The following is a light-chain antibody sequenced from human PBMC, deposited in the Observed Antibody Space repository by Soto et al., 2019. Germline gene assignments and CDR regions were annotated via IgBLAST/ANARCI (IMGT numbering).Light chain of an antibody. CDR3: MQPLQSWT. J-gene: IGKJ1*01. Sequence: DIVMTQSPLSLPVTPGEPSSISCMSSQILLHSNGYNYLDWYLQKPGQSPQLLIYLGSNRASGVPDRFSGSGSGTDFTLKISRVEAEDVGVYYCMQPLQSWTFGQGTKVDNK. V-gene: IGKV2-28*01. CDR2: LGS. CDR1: QILLHSNGYNY.